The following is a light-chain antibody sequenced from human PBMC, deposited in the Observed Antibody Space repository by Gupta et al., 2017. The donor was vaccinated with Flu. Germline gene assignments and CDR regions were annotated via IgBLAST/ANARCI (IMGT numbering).Light chain of an antibody. J-gene: IGKJ2*01. CDR1: ESVSRN. CDR3: QQYNNWPFYT. V-gene: IGKV3-15*01. Sequence: EIVMTQSPATRSVSPGERATLSCRASESVSRNLAWYQQRPGQAPRLLIYDASTRATGIPARFSGSGSGTAFTLTISSRQSEDFALYFCQQYNNWPFYTFGQGTRLDIK. CDR2: DAS.